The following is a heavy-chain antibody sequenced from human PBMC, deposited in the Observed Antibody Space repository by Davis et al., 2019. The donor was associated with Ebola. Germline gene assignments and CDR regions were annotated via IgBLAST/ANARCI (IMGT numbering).Heavy chain of an antibody. CDR3: ASLLRGYYYGMDV. CDR1: GGSISSYY. J-gene: IGHJ6*02. V-gene: IGHV4-59*08. CDR2: NYYSGST. Sequence: MPSETLSLTCTLSGGSISSYYWSWIRQPPGKGLDWFWYNYYSGSTHYNPSLKIPVTISVDTSKNQFSLKLSSVTAADTAVYYCASLLRGYYYGMDVWGQGTTVTVSS. D-gene: IGHD3-10*01.